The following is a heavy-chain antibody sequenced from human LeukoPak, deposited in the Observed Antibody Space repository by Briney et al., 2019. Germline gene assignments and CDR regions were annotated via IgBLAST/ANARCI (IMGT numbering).Heavy chain of an antibody. V-gene: IGHV4-59*01. J-gene: IGHJ3*02. D-gene: IGHD2-15*01. Sequence: SETLSLTCTVSGGSISSYYWSWIRQPPGTGLEWIGYIYYSGSTNYNPSLKSRVTISVDTSKNQFSLKLSSVTAADTAVYYCARVLFCSGGSCYSGFVGAFDIWGQGTMVTVSS. CDR1: GGSISSYY. CDR2: IYYSGST. CDR3: ARVLFCSGGSCYSGFVGAFDI.